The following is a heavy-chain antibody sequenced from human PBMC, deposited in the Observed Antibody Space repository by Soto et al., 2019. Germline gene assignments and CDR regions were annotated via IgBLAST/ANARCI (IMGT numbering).Heavy chain of an antibody. J-gene: IGHJ4*02. V-gene: IGHV4-59*08. Sequence: PSETLSLTCTVSGGSISSYYWSWIRQPPGKGLEWIGYIYYSGSTNYNPSLKSRVTISVDTSKNQFSLKLSSVTAADTAVYYCARHSPLYDSSGYYLDYWGQGTLVTVSS. CDR2: IYYSGST. CDR3: ARHSPLYDSSGYYLDY. D-gene: IGHD3-22*01. CDR1: GGSISSYY.